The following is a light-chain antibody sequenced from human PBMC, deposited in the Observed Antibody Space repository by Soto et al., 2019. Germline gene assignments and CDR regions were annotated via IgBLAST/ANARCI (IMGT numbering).Light chain of an antibody. Sequence: AIQLTQSTSSLYASLGNRVTITCRASQAIRTALGWYQQKPGKVPKLLIYAASILQSGVPSRFSGSGYGTDFTLTISSLQPEDFATYNTPRTFGQGTKVDIK. CDR2: AAS. CDR1: QAIRTA. J-gene: IGKJ1*01. CDR3: PRT. V-gene: IGKV1-6*01.